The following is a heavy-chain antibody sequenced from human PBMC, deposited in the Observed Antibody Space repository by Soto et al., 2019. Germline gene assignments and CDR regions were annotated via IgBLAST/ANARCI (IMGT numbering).Heavy chain of an antibody. CDR1: DFTFDGHG. D-gene: IGHD2-8*01. CDR3: VSWVSAHFDY. J-gene: IGHJ4*02. V-gene: IGHV3-23*01. Sequence: EVDLLESGGGLVQPGGSLRLSCAASDFTFDGHGMSWVRQAPGKGPEWVSTISPEGFNTHYADSVRGRFIISRDNSRYTVDLHVSRLRVADTAIYYCVSWVSAHFDYWGQGTPVTVSS. CDR2: ISPEGFNT.